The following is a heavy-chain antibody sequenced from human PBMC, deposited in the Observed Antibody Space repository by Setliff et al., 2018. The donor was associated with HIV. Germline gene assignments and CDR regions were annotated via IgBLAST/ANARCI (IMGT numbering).Heavy chain of an antibody. V-gene: IGHV4-61*09. D-gene: IGHD5-12*01. Sequence: KASETLSLTCSVSGGSINRGNYYWTWIRQSAGKGLEWIGHIHITGNTDYNPSLKSRVTISVDTSKKHFSLRLTSVTAADTAVYFCARGVIETDYDYVDIYYYNYMDVWGKGTTVTVSS. CDR1: GGSINRGNYY. CDR3: ARGVIETDYDYVDIYYYNYMDV. J-gene: IGHJ6*03. CDR2: IHITGNT.